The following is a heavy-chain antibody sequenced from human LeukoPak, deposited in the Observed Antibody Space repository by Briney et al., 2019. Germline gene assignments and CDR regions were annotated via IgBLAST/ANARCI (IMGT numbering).Heavy chain of an antibody. CDR2: IEHRGNT. D-gene: IGHD6-6*01. J-gene: IGHJ4*02. CDR3: ARGRGVAARRGFDF. Sequence: PSETLSLSCVVNGESFSNHYWTWIRQSPGEGLEWIGEIEHRGNTNYNPSLKSRVTISVDTSKNEFSLKLKSVTAADTAVFYCARGRGVAARRGFDFWGQGTLVTVSS. V-gene: IGHV4-34*01. CDR1: GESFSNHY.